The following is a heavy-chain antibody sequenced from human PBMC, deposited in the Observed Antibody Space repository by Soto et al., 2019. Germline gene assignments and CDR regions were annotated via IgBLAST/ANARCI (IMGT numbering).Heavy chain of an antibody. V-gene: IGHV3-21*01. J-gene: IGHJ6*02. CDR2: ISSSSSYI. CDR3: ARDKGYYGMDV. Sequence: WWSLRLSCSASVFTFSRYSMNWFRQAPGKGLEWVSSISSSSSYIYYADSVKGRFTISRDNAKNSLYLQMNSLRAEDTAVYYCARDKGYYGMDVWGQGTTVTVSS. CDR1: VFTFSRYS.